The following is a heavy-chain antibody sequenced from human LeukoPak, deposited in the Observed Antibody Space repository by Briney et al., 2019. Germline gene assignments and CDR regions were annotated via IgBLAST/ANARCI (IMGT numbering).Heavy chain of an antibody. CDR1: GFTFSSYG. J-gene: IGHJ6*02. Sequence: PGVSLRLSCAASGFTFSSYGMHWVRQAPGKGLEWVAFIRYDGSNKYYADSVKGRFTISRDNSKNTLYLQMNSLRAEDTAVYYCAKARLSYYYDGMDVWGQGTTVTVSS. CDR2: IRYDGSNK. CDR3: AKARLSYYYDGMDV. V-gene: IGHV3-30*02.